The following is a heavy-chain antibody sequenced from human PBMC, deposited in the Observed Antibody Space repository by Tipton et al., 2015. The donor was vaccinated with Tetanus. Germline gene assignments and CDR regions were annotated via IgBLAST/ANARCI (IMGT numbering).Heavy chain of an antibody. CDR3: ARDQGGGRVVRLNWFDP. V-gene: IGHV4-30-2*01. Sequence: TLSLTCVVSGGSISRGDYSWSWIRQPPGKGLEWIGYIYHSETTYYNPSLKSRVTISVDWSKNQFSLKMNSVTAADTAVYYCARDQGGGRVVRLNWFDPWGPGTLVTVSS. CDR2: IYHSETT. D-gene: IGHD6-6*01. CDR1: GGSISRGDYS. J-gene: IGHJ5*02.